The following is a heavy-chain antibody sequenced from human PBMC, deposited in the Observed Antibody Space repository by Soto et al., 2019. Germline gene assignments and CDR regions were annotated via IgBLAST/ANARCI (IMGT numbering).Heavy chain of an antibody. J-gene: IGHJ4*02. CDR3: ARRSGWLQSPPDF. CDR2: IKENGSEQ. Sequence: QAGGSLRLSCVVSGFTFSDYWMTWVRQAPGRGLEWVASIKENGSEQKYVDSVAGRFIISRDNAGNSLYLQMNHLRAEDTAVYFCARRSGWLQSPPDFWGQGALVTVSS. D-gene: IGHD5-12*01. CDR1: GFTFSDYW. V-gene: IGHV3-7*03.